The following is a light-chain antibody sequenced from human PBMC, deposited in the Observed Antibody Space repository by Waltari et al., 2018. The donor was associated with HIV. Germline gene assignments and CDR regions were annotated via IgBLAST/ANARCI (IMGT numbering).Light chain of an antibody. J-gene: IGLJ2*01. Sequence: YELTQPPSVSVSPGQTASITCSGNKLGDKYACWYQQKPGQSPVLVIYQDNKRPSGIPERFSGSNSGNTATLTISGTQAMDEADYYCQAWDSSTAVFGGGTKLTVL. CDR2: QDN. V-gene: IGLV3-1*01. CDR1: KLGDKY. CDR3: QAWDSSTAV.